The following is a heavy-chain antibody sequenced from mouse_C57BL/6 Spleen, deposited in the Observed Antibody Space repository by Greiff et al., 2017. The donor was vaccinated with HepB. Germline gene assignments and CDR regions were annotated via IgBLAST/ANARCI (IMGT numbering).Heavy chain of an antibody. J-gene: IGHJ4*01. D-gene: IGHD1-1*01. V-gene: IGHV1-80*01. CDR1: GYAFSSYW. CDR3: ARGTTVAMDY. CDR2: IYPGDGDT. Sequence: LQQSGASVKISCKASGYAFSSYWMNWVKQRPGKGLEWIGQIYPGDGDTNYNGKFKGKATLTADKSSSTAYMQLSSLTSEDSAVYFCARGTTVAMDYWGQGTSVTVSS.